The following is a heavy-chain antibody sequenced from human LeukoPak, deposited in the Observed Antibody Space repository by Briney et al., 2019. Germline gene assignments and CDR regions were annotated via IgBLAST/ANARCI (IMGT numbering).Heavy chain of an antibody. D-gene: IGHD7-27*01. Sequence: PGGSLRLSCAPSGFTFSTYAMHWVRQAPGKGLEFVSAINPNGDTTFYANSVRDRFTISRDNSKNTLYLQMGSLRPEDMAVYYCAREMLGMSHYFEYWGQGTLVTVSS. CDR3: AREMLGMSHYFEY. J-gene: IGHJ4*02. CDR1: GFTFSTYA. V-gene: IGHV3-64*01. CDR2: INPNGDTT.